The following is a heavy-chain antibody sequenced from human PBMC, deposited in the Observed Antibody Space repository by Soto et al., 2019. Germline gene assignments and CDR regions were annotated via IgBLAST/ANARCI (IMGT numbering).Heavy chain of an antibody. CDR3: ASSVYCSGGSCYSTYAIEI. J-gene: IGHJ3*02. Sequence: ASVKGSCKASGYTFTIYCISWVRQAPGQGLEWMGWISAYNGNTNYAQKLQGRVTMTTDTSTSTAYMERRSLRSDDTAVYYCASSVYCSGGSCYSTYAIEIWGQGTMVTVSS. CDR1: GYTFTIYC. V-gene: IGHV1-18*01. CDR2: ISAYNGNT. D-gene: IGHD2-15*01.